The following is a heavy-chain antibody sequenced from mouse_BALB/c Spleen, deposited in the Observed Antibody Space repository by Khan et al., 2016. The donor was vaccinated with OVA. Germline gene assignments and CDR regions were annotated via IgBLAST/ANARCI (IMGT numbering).Heavy chain of an antibody. D-gene: IGHD6-1*01. J-gene: IGHJ1*01. CDR2: INTNTGET. CDR3: ARARGVLLYRGYFDV. Sequence: QIQLVQSGPELKKPGETVKISCKASGYTFTNYGVNWVKQAPEKGLKWMGWINTNTGETTYGDDFKGRFAFSLETSASTAYLQINRLKNEDMAKYFCARARGVLLYRGYFDVWGAGTTVTVSS. V-gene: IGHV9-1*02. CDR1: GYTFTNYG.